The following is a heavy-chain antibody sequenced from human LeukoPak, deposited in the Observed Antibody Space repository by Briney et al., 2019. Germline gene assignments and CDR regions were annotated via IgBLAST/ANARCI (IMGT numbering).Heavy chain of an antibody. V-gene: IGHV3-15*01. CDR3: TWMATNSTVDY. D-gene: IGHD5-12*01. J-gene: IGHJ4*02. CDR1: GFTFSDAW. CDR2: IRYDRIS. Sequence: PGGSLRLSCVLSGFTFSDAWMSWVRQAPGKGLEWVGGIRYDRISDYAGPVQDRFSNSKDNSQNAFDLQMNSLRTEDTRMYFCTWMATNSTVDYWGQGTLVTVSS.